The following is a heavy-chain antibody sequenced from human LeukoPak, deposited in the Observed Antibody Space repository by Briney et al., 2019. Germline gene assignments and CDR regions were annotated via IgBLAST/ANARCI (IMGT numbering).Heavy chain of an antibody. Sequence: SETLSLTCTVSGGSISSGDYYWGWIRQPPGKGLEWIGSIYYSGSTYYNPSLKSRVTISVDTSKNQFSLKLSSVTAADTAVYYCARRVAAVVFHWFDPWGQGTLVTVSS. CDR1: GGSISSGDYY. CDR3: ARRVAAVVFHWFDP. CDR2: IYYSGST. J-gene: IGHJ5*02. V-gene: IGHV4-39*01. D-gene: IGHD6-13*01.